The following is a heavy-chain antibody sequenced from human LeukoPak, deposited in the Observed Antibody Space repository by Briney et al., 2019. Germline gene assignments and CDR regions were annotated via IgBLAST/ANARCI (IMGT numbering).Heavy chain of an antibody. CDR2: ISSSGSTI. Sequence: PAGTLRLSCAASGFTFSSYEMNWVRQAPGKGLEWVSYISSSGSTIYYADPVKGRFTISRDNAKTSLYLQMNSLRAEDTAVYYCARDRYCSGGSCYSYYGMDVWGQGTTVTVSS. V-gene: IGHV3-48*03. D-gene: IGHD2-15*01. CDR1: GFTFSSYE. CDR3: ARDRYCSGGSCYSYYGMDV. J-gene: IGHJ6*02.